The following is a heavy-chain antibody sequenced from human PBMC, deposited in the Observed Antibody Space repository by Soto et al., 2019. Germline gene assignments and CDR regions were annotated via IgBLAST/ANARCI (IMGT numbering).Heavy chain of an antibody. V-gene: IGHV1-58*02. Sequence: ASVKVSCKASGFTFTSSAMQWVRQARGQRLEWIGWIVVGSGNTNYAQKFQERVTITRDMSTSTAYMELSSLRSEDTAVYYCAVSSPDGFWSGLPTGAFDIWGQGTMVTVSS. CDR1: GFTFTSSA. CDR3: AVSSPDGFWSGLPTGAFDI. D-gene: IGHD3-3*01. J-gene: IGHJ3*02. CDR2: IVVGSGNT.